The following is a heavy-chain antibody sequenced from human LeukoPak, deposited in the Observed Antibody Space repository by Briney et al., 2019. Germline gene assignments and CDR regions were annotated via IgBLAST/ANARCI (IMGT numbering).Heavy chain of an antibody. CDR3: ASHQGPYDFWSR. CDR2: IYYSGST. D-gene: IGHD3-3*01. J-gene: IGHJ4*02. Sequence: PSETLSLTCTVSGGSISSYYWSWIRQPPGKGLEWIGYIYYSGSTNYNPSLKSRVTISVDTSKNQFSLKLSSVTAADTAVYYCASHQGPYDFWSRWGQGTLVTVSS. CDR1: GGSISSYY. V-gene: IGHV4-59*01.